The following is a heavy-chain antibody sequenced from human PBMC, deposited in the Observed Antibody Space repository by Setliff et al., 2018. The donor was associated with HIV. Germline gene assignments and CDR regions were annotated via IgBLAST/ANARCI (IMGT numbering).Heavy chain of an antibody. J-gene: IGHJ5*01. CDR3: AKRAVQDGTVTSSNWFES. V-gene: IGHV4-4*09. D-gene: IGHD1-7*01. CDR2: IYGSGST. CDR1: GDSIGTYS. Sequence: SETLSLTCAVSGDSIGTYSWHWLRQPPGKGLEWIGYIYGSGSTGYNPSLTSRVTMSTDTPNNRFALKLTSVTAADTAVYYCAKRAVQDGTVTSSNWFESWGQGTPVTAPQ.